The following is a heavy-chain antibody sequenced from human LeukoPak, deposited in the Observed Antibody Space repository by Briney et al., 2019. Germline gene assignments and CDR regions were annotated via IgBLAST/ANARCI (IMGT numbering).Heavy chain of an antibody. CDR1: GYSFNAFD. Sequence: ASVKVSCKASGYSFNAFDIHWVRQAPGQGLEWVGRINPNSGATDYAQKFRAGVTLTRETTTNTVYMELSSLRSDDTAVYYCARDGSHWSSFHYWGQGTLVIVSS. D-gene: IGHD6-19*01. CDR2: INPNSGAT. J-gene: IGHJ4*02. V-gene: IGHV1-2*06. CDR3: ARDGSHWSSFHY.